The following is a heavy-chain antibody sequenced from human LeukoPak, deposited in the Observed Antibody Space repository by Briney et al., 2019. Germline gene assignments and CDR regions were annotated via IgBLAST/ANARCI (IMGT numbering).Heavy chain of an antibody. D-gene: IGHD6-13*01. CDR3: AKDRGPIAAAGTDY. CDR1: GFIFSNYA. Sequence: GGSLRLSCAASGFIFSNYAMSWVRQAPGKGLQWVSAFSGSGGSKYYADSVKGRFTISRDNSKNTLYLQMNSLRAEDTAVYYCAKDRGPIAAAGTDYWGQGTLVTVSS. J-gene: IGHJ4*02. V-gene: IGHV3-23*01. CDR2: FSGSGGSK.